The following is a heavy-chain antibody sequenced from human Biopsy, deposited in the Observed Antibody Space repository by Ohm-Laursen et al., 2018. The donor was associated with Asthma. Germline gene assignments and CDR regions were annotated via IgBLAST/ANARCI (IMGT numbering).Heavy chain of an antibody. D-gene: IGHD1-1*01. CDR3: ARAIGTGDWYFDV. CDR1: GGSISSNSW. CDR2: IYYSGST. V-gene: IGHV4-4*03. Sequence: PGTLSLTCAVSGGSISSNSWWTWVRQSPGRGLEWIGEIYYSGSTNYHPSLKGRVTISVAKSKNQFSLRLTSVTAADTAVYYCARAIGTGDWYFDVWGRGTLVTVSS. J-gene: IGHJ2*01.